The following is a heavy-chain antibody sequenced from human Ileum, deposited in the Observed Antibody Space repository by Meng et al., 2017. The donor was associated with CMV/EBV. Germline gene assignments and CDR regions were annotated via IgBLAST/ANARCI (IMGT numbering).Heavy chain of an antibody. J-gene: IGHJ4*02. D-gene: IGHD6-13*01. CDR2: IYTSGST. V-gene: IGHV4-4*07. Sequence: QVRLQESGPGLGKPSETLSLTCTVSRGSISSDDWSWIRQPAGKGLEWIGRIYTSGSTNYNPSLKSRVTMSVDTSKTQFSLKLSSVTAADTAVYYCARGPYSSSWSSFDYWGQGTLVTVSS. CDR1: RGSISSDD. CDR3: ARGPYSSSWSSFDY.